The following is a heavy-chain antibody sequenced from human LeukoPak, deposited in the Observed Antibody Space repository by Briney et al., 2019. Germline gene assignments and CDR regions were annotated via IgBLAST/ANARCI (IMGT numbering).Heavy chain of an antibody. V-gene: IGHV4-59*01. D-gene: IGHD1-20*01. Sequence: PSETLSLTCTVSGGSISSYYWSWIRQPPGKGLEWIGYIYYSGSTDYNPSLKSRVTISVDTSKNQFSLKLSSVTAADTAVYYCASLGDGTLYNWNDARFDPWGQGTLVTVSS. CDR3: ASLGDGTLYNWNDARFDP. CDR1: GGSISSYY. CDR2: IYYSGST. J-gene: IGHJ5*02.